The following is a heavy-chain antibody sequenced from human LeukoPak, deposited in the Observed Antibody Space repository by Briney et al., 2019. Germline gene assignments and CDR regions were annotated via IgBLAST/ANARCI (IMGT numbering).Heavy chain of an antibody. CDR1: GFTFSSYW. J-gene: IGHJ4*02. CDR2: INSDGSTT. Sequence: PGGSLRLSCAASGFTFSSYWMHWVRQAPGKGLVWVSRINSDGSTTSYADSVMGRFTISRDNAKNTLYLQMNSLRAEDTAVYYCARVRNYDSPNYFDYWGQGTLVTVSS. D-gene: IGHD3-22*01. CDR3: ARVRNYDSPNYFDY. V-gene: IGHV3-74*01.